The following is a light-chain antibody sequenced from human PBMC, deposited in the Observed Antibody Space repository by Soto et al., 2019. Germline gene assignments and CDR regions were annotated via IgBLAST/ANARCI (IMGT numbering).Light chain of an antibody. CDR1: QSISTY. CDR3: QQSYSNPRT. CDR2: VAS. J-gene: IGKJ2*01. Sequence: DIQMTQSPSSLSASVGDRVTITCRASQSISTYLIWYQQKPGKAPNILIYVASSLESGVPSRFSGSGSGTDFTLTIISLQPEDFATYYCQQSYSNPRTFGHGTKLEIK. V-gene: IGKV1-39*01.